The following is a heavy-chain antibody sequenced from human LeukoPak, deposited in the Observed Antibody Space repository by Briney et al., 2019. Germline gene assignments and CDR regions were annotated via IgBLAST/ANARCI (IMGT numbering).Heavy chain of an antibody. J-gene: IGHJ4*02. Sequence: SETLSLTCTVSGGSISSGGYYWSWIRQPPGKGLEWIGEINHSGSTNYNPSLKSRVTISVDTSKNQFSLKLSSVTAADTAVYYCARSGSYYTRALDYWGQGTLVTVSS. CDR2: INHSGST. CDR1: GGSISSGGYY. D-gene: IGHD3-10*01. V-gene: IGHV4-39*07. CDR3: ARSGSYYTRALDY.